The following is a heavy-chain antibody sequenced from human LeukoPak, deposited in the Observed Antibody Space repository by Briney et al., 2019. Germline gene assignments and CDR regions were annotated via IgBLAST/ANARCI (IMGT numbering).Heavy chain of an antibody. Sequence: ASVKVSCKASGYTFTSYYMHWVRQAPGQGLEWMGIINPSGGSTSYAQKFQGRVTFSRNTSINTAYLELGSLKSEDTAVYYCARANYYYDTSALGNFDLWGRGTLVTVSS. J-gene: IGHJ2*01. V-gene: IGHV1-46*01. CDR2: INPSGGST. D-gene: IGHD3-22*01. CDR1: GYTFTSYY. CDR3: ARANYYYDTSALGNFDL.